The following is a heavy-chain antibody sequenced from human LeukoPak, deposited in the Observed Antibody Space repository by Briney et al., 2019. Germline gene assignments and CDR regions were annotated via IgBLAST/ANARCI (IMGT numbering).Heavy chain of an antibody. CDR2: ISSSSSYI. J-gene: IGHJ4*02. V-gene: IGHV3-21*01. Sequence: GSLRLSCAASGFTFSSYSMNWVRQAPGKGLGWVSSISSSSSYIYYADSVKGRFTISRDNAKNSLYLQMNSLRAEDTAVYYCARDLETTGGDCYGIDYWGQGTLVTVSS. CDR3: ARDLETTGGDCYGIDY. D-gene: IGHD2-21*02. CDR1: GFTFSSYS.